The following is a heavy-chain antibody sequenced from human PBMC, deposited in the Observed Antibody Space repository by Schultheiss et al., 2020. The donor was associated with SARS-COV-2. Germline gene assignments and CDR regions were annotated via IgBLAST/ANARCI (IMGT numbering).Heavy chain of an antibody. V-gene: IGHV3-33*06. D-gene: IGHD2-8*02. J-gene: IGHJ6*02. CDR2: IWYDGSNK. CDR3: AKVGDCTGDNCYKFYYYGMDV. Sequence: GGSLRLSCAASGFTFSSYAMSWVRQAPGKGLEWVAVIWYDGSNKYYADSVKGRFTISRDNAKNSLYLQMNSLRAEDTAVYYCAKVGDCTGDNCYKFYYYGMDVWGQGTTVTVSS. CDR1: GFTFSSYA.